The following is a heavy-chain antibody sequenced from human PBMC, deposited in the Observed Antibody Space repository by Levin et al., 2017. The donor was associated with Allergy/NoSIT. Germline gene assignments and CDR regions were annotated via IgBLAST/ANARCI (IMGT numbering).Heavy chain of an antibody. CDR1: GFNFRAYA. D-gene: IGHD1-1*01. CDR3: ARDGALDTEGSSFDY. V-gene: IGHV3-30*04. Sequence: GESLKISCAASGFNFRAYAMHWVRQAPGKGLEWLAFISFDGTNKYSADSVKGRFTVSRDNSNNTLRLEMHGLRTTDTAVYYCARDGALDTEGSSFDYWGRGTQVTVSS. J-gene: IGHJ4*02. CDR2: ISFDGTNK.